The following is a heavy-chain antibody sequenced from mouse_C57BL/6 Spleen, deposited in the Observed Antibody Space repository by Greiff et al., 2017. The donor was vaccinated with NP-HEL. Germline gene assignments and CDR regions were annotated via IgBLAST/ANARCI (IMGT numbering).Heavy chain of an antibody. J-gene: IGHJ2*01. V-gene: IGHV1-52*01. CDR3: ARGISTGGHHCGY. CDR1: GYTFTSYW. CDR2: IDPSDSET. Sequence: VQLQQPGAELVRPGSSVKLSCKASGYTFTSYWMHWVKQRPIQGLEWIGNIDPSDSETHYNQKFKDKATLTVDKSSSTAYMQLSSLTSEDSAVYYCARGISTGGHHCGYWGQGTTLTASS. D-gene: IGHD1-1*01.